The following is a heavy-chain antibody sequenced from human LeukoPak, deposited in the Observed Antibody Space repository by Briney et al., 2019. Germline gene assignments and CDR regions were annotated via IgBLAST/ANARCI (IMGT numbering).Heavy chain of an antibody. CDR2: IWSDGTNR. Sequence: GGSLRLSCAATGFTFNHYGMHWVRQAPGKGLEWGAVIWSDGTNRFYSDSVKGRFTISRDDAGKTVYLHMSSLRPEDTGVYYCAKDAQRGFDYSNSLEYWGQGTPVTVST. J-gene: IGHJ4*02. CDR1: GFTFNHYG. CDR3: AKDAQRGFDYSNSLEY. D-gene: IGHD4-11*01. V-gene: IGHV3-33*03.